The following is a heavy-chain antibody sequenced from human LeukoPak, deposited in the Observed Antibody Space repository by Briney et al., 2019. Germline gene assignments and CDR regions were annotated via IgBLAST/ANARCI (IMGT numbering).Heavy chain of an antibody. V-gene: IGHV4-59*01. CDR2: LYYSGDT. D-gene: IGHD3-3*01. CDR3: ASSHPLGSNNDYYTPFDY. J-gene: IGHJ4*02. CDR1: GGSISNYY. Sequence: SETLSLTCTVSGGSISNYYWSWIRQPPGKGLEWIGYLYYSGDTNYNPSLKSRVTISVDTSENQFPLSLSSVTAADTAVYYCASSHPLGSNNDYYTPFDYWGQGTRVTVSS.